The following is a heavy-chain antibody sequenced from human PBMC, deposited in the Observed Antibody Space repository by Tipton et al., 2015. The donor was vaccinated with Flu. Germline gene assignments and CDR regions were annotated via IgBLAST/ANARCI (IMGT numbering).Heavy chain of an antibody. CDR1: GYTFTSYG. CDR3: ARALSNTPLWSSTSCCTFDP. J-gene: IGHJ5*02. D-gene: IGHD2-2*02. Sequence: QLVQSGAEVRKPGASVKVSCKASGYTFTSYGISWVRQAPGQGLEWMGWINPNSGGTNYAQKFQGRVTMTRDTSTSTVYMELSRLRSDDTAVYYCARALSNTPLWSSTSCCTFDPWGQGTLVTVSS. CDR2: INPNSGGT. V-gene: IGHV1-2*02.